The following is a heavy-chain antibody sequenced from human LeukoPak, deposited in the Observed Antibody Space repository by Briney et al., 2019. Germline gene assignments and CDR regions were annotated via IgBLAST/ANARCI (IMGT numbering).Heavy chain of an antibody. Sequence: GGSLRLSCAAPGFTFSSYEMNWVRQAPGKGLEWVSYISSSGSTIYYADSVKGRFTISRDNAKNSLYLQMNSLRAEDTAVYYCARGFGVANYYYSMDVWGKGTTVTISS. J-gene: IGHJ6*03. CDR1: GFTFSSYE. CDR2: ISSSGSTI. CDR3: ARGFGVANYYYSMDV. D-gene: IGHD3-3*01. V-gene: IGHV3-48*03.